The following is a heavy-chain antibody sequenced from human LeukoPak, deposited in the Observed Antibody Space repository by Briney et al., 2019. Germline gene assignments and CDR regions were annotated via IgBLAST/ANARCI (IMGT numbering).Heavy chain of an antibody. J-gene: IGHJ5*02. D-gene: IGHD2-8*02. CDR1: GFTFSNNW. V-gene: IGHV3-7*01. Sequence: GGSLRLSCAASGFTFSNNWMSWVRQAPGKGLECVANVKKDGSEKYYINSVKGRFTISRDNAKNSLYLQMNSLRAEDTALYYCVKDAGTAWGQGTLVTVSS. CDR2: VKKDGSEK. CDR3: VKDAGTA.